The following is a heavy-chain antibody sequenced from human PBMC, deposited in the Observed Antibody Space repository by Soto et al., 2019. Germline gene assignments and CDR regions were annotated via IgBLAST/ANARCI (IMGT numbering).Heavy chain of an antibody. Sequence: RLSCTASGVPFTHYEMTWVRQAPGKGLEWVSYISESGGATYYADSVKGRFTISRDNARNSLYLQLNSLSAEDTAVYYCARDGDGTPYYYYAMALRGKGTRVTVSS. CDR2: ISESGGAT. CDR3: ARDGDGTPYYYYAMAL. V-gene: IGHV3-48*03. D-gene: IGHD1-7*01. CDR1: GVPFTHYE. J-gene: IGHJ6*04.